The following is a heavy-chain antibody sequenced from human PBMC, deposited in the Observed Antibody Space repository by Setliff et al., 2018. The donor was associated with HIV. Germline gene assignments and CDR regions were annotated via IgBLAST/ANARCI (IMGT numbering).Heavy chain of an antibody. CDR3: ARALGYCSSTSCYGGIDAFDI. V-gene: IGHV1-18*01. Sequence: ASVKVSCKTSGYTFTNYGISWVRQAPGQGLEWMGWISAYNDNTNYAQKVQGRVTMTTDTSKSTAYMDLRSLRSDDTAVYYCARALGYCSSTSCYGGIDAFDIWGQVTMVTVSS. CDR2: ISAYNDNT. J-gene: IGHJ3*02. D-gene: IGHD2-2*01. CDR1: GYTFTNYG.